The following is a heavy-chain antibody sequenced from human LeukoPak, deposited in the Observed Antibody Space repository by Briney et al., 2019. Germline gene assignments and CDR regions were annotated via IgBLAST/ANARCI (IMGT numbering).Heavy chain of an antibody. V-gene: IGHV3-9*01. CDR1: GFTFDDYA. Sequence: GRSLRLSCAASGFTFDDYAMHWVRHAPGKGLEWVSGISWNSGSIGYADSVKGRFTISRDNAKNSLYLQMNSLRAEDTALYYCAKDFSGSSRYYFDYWGQGTLVTVSS. CDR2: ISWNSGSI. D-gene: IGHD1-26*01. CDR3: AKDFSGSSRYYFDY. J-gene: IGHJ4*02.